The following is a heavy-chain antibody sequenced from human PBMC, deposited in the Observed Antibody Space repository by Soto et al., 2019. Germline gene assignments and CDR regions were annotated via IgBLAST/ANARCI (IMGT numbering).Heavy chain of an antibody. CDR1: GFSLSTRGVG. CDR3: AAFYDSSGSYLGIFDS. CDR2: IYWDDDK. V-gene: IGHV2-5*02. Sequence: QFPLKESGPTLVKPTQTLTLTSTFSGFSLSTRGVGVGGFRQPPGKALEWLALIYWDDDKRYSPSLKSRLTITKDTSKNQVVLTMTNMDPVDTATYYCAAFYDSSGSYLGIFDSWGQGTLVTVSS. J-gene: IGHJ4*02. D-gene: IGHD3-22*01.